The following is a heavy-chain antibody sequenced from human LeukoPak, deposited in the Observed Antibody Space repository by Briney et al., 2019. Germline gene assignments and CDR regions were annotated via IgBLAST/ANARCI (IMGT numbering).Heavy chain of an antibody. CDR2: ISGYNGNT. CDR3: ARASGNVRVEKFDP. Sequence: GASVKVPCKASGHTFISTDFSWIRQAPGQGLEWMGWISGYNGNTNYAQKFQGRVTLTTDTSTSTVYMELTSLTSDDTAVYFCARASGNVRVEKFDPWGQGTLVTVSS. J-gene: IGHJ5*02. CDR1: GHTFISTD. D-gene: IGHD2-15*01. V-gene: IGHV1-18*01.